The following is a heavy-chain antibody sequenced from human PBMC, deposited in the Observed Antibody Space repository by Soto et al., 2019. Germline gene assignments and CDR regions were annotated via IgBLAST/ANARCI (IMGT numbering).Heavy chain of an antibody. Sequence: SGPTLVNPTQTLTLTCTFSGFSLSTSGVGVGWIRQPPGKALEWLALIYWNDDKRYSPSLKSRLTITKDTSKKQVVLTMTNMEPVDTATYYCAHSLIAVAGVGFEYWGKGTLVTVSS. V-gene: IGHV2-5*01. CDR2: IYWNDDK. D-gene: IGHD6-19*01. J-gene: IGHJ4*02. CDR3: AHSLIAVAGVGFEY. CDR1: GFSLSTSGVG.